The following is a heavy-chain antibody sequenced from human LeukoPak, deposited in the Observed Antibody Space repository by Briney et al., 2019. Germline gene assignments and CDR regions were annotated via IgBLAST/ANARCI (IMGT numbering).Heavy chain of an antibody. J-gene: IGHJ4*02. CDR2: ISSRSSTI. CDR3: ARVPSGYSYGSDY. Sequence: GGSLRLSCAPSGFTFSSYGMSWARQAPGKGLEWVSYISSRSSTIYYADSVKGRFTISRDNAKNSLYLQMDSLRAEDTAVYYCARVPSGYSYGSDYWGQGTLVTVSS. CDR1: GFTFSSYG. D-gene: IGHD5-18*01. V-gene: IGHV3-48*04.